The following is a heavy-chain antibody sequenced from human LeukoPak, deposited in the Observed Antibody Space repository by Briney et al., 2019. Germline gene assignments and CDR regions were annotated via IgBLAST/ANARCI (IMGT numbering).Heavy chain of an antibody. CDR1: GGSISSYY. CDR2: IYYSGST. J-gene: IGHJ6*02. CDR3: AGGYSSGWYVSNYYYYYYGMDV. Sequence: SETLSLTCTVSGGSISSYYWSWIRQPPGKGLEWIGYIYYSGSTNYNPSLKSRVTISVDTSKNQFSLKLSSVTAADTAVYYCAGGYSSGWYVSNYYYYYYGMDVWGQGTTVTVSS. D-gene: IGHD6-19*01. V-gene: IGHV4-59*01.